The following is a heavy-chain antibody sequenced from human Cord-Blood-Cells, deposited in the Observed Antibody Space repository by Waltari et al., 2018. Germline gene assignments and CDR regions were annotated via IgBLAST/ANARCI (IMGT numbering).Heavy chain of an antibody. CDR3: ARGPAYCGGDCYSDY. V-gene: IGHV1-69*04. CDR1: GGTFSSYA. J-gene: IGHJ4*02. Sequence: QVQLVQSGAEVKKPGSSVKVSCKASGGTFSSYAISWVRQAPGQGLEWMGGIIPILGIANYAQKFQGRVTITADESTSTAYMGLSSLRSEDTAVYYCARGPAYCGGDCYSDYWGQGTLVTVSS. D-gene: IGHD2-21*02. CDR2: IIPILGIA.